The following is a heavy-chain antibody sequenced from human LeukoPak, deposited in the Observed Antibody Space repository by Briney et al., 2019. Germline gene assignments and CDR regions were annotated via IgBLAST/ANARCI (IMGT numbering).Heavy chain of an antibody. J-gene: IGHJ4*02. V-gene: IGHV3-23*01. CDR3: ANGPRGYFDY. CDR1: GITSNSFG. CDR2: ISGSGGTT. D-gene: IGHD3-10*01. Sequence: QSGGSLRLSCVASGITSNSFGMSWVRQAPGKGLEWVSSISGSGGTTYYADSVKGRFTISRDSSKNTMYLQINSLRAEDTAVYYCANGPRGYFDYWGQGTLVIVSS.